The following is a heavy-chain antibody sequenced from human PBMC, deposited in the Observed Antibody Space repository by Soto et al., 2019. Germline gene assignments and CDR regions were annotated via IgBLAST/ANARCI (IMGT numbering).Heavy chain of an antibody. J-gene: IGHJ3*02. V-gene: IGHV1-8*01. CDR3: TRLLTEWSGERPVWDAFDI. Sequence: QVQLVQSGAEVKEPGASVKVSCRASGYTFTTYDINWVRQVTGQGLEWMGWMNTNSGHTGYAQKFQGRVTMTRDTSTNTAYMELSSLRAEDTAVYYCTRLLTEWSGERPVWDAFDIWGQGTVVTVSS. CDR2: MNTNSGHT. D-gene: IGHD3-10*01. CDR1: GYTFTTYD.